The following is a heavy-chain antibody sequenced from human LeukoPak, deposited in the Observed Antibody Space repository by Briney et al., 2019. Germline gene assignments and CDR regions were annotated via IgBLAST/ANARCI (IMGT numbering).Heavy chain of an antibody. CDR3: ARVVRAARTPYYYYYYYMDV. CDR2: IYCSGST. Sequence: SETLSLTCTASGGSISSYYWSWIRQPPGKGLEWIGYIYCSGSTNYNPSLKSRVTISVDTSKNQFSLKLSSVTAADTAVYYCARVVRAARTPYYYYYYYMDVWGKGTTVTVSS. J-gene: IGHJ6*03. V-gene: IGHV4-59*01. D-gene: IGHD6-6*01. CDR1: GGSISSYY.